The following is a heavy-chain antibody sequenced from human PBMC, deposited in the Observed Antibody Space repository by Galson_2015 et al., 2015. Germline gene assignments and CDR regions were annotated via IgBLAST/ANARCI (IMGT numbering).Heavy chain of an antibody. D-gene: IGHD5-18*01. CDR2: ISYNSGRI. CDR3: ANDRYSYGYPATGYYYGMDV. V-gene: IGHV3-9*01. J-gene: IGHJ6*02. CDR1: GLSFDAYG. Sequence: SLRLSCAASGLSFDAYGMHWVRQAPGKGLEWVSGISYNSGRIGYADSVKGRFSISRDNAKTSLYLQMNSLRAEDTALYYCANDRYSYGYPATGYYYGMDVWGQGTTVTVSS.